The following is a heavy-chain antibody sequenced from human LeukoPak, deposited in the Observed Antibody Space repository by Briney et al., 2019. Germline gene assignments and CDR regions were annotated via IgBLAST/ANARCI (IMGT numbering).Heavy chain of an antibody. Sequence: GGSLRLSCAASGFTFSSDSMNWVRQFPGKGLEWVSSISSSSSYIYYADSVRGRFTISRDNAKNSLYLQMNSLRAEDTAVYYCARRSEPVTTSFIDYWGQGTLVTVSS. J-gene: IGHJ4*02. D-gene: IGHD4-17*01. CDR2: ISSSSSYI. CDR3: ARRSEPVTTSFIDY. V-gene: IGHV3-21*01. CDR1: GFTFSSDS.